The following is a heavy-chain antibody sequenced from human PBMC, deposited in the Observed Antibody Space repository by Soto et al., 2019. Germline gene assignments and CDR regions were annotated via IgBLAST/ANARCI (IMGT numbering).Heavy chain of an antibody. CDR1: GDSMNTYY. V-gene: IGHV4-59*01. CDR3: AGMRPGSQGGGMDV. Sequence: PSETLSLTCTVSGDSMNTYYWTWIRQTPKMGLEWIGYIYYSGHTDYNPALRGRVAISLDISDNQFSLNVSSVTAADTAIYYCAGMRPGSQGGGMDVWGQGTTVTVSS. D-gene: IGHD1-1*01. J-gene: IGHJ6*02. CDR2: IYYSGHT.